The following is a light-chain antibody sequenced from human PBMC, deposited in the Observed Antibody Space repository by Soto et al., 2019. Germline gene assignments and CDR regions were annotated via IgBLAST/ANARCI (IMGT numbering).Light chain of an antibody. Sequence: DIQMTQSPSFLSASVGDKVTITCRATESVSKWLAWYQEKPGNPPRPLIYDASTVESGVPSRFSGSGSGTEFTLPISSLQADDFAIYYCQQYNSYSWTFGRGTKVEMK. CDR3: QQYNSYSWT. CDR2: DAS. CDR1: ESVSKW. J-gene: IGKJ1*01. V-gene: IGKV1-5*01.